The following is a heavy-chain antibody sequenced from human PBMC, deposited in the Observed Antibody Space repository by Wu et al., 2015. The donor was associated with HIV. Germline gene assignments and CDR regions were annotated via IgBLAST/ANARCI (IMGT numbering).Heavy chain of an antibody. J-gene: IGHJ4*02. D-gene: IGHD3-10*01. V-gene: IGHV1-18*01. CDR1: GYAFSRHG. Sequence: QLEQPGVEVQKPGAALKVSCKASGYAFSRHGISWVRQVPGQGLEWVGWISAGNGDTTYAQKFQGRVTLTRDISTTTVFLEFGSLHSDDRAVYYCVKARGSGAYHFFYFDVWGEGTSVSVSP. CDR3: VKARGSGAYHFFYFDV. CDR2: ISAGNGDT.